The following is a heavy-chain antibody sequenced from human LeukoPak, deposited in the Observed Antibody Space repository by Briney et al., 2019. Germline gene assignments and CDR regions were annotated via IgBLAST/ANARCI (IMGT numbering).Heavy chain of an antibody. Sequence: PGGSLRLSCAASGFTFSTYAMHWVRQAPGKGLEWVAVISYDGSNKYYADSVKGRFTISRDNSKNTLYLQMNSLRAGDTAVYYCARDRMVTLYYFEYWGQGTLVTVSS. CDR3: ARDRMVTLYYFEY. CDR2: ISYDGSNK. CDR1: GFTFSTYA. J-gene: IGHJ4*02. D-gene: IGHD2-21*02. V-gene: IGHV3-30-3*01.